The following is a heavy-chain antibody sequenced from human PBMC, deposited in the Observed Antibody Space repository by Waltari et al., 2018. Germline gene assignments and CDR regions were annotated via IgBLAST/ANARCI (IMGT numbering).Heavy chain of an antibody. CDR3: ARHVNWNYELDYYYYMDV. CDR1: GYSFTSYW. J-gene: IGHJ6*03. D-gene: IGHD1-7*01. CDR2: IYPGDSDT. V-gene: IGHV5-51*01. Sequence: EVQLVQSGAEVKKPGESLKISCKGSGYSFTSYWIGWVRQMPGKGLEWMGVIYPGDSDTRYSPSFQGQVTISADKSISTAYLQWSSLKASDTAMYYCARHVNWNYELDYYYYMDVWGKGTTVTVSS.